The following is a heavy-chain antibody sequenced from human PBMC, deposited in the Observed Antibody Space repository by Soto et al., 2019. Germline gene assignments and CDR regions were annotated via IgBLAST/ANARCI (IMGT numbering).Heavy chain of an antibody. Sequence: PGESLKISCKGSGYSFTSYWIGWVRQMPGKGLEWMGIIYPDGSETQYSPSFQGQVTISADKSTSTAYLQWSSLKASDTAMYYCRARLYDVVGVLELLHHWGQGTLVTVSS. CDR1: GYSFTSYW. V-gene: IGHV5-51*01. CDR3: RARLYDVVGVLELLHH. J-gene: IGHJ1*01. D-gene: IGHD2-15*01. CDR2: IYPDGSET.